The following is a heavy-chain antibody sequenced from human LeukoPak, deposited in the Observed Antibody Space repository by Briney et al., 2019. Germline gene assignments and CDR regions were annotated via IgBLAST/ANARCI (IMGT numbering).Heavy chain of an antibody. CDR3: ASASLNIYAFDI. CDR2: IYYSGST. J-gene: IGHJ3*02. Sequence: PSETLSLTCTVSLGSISSYYWSWIRQPPGKGLEWIGYIYYSGSTKYKPSLKSRATISVHTSKNQFSLKLSSVTSADTPVYYCASASLNIYAFDIRGQGTMVTVSS. D-gene: IGHD2/OR15-2a*01. V-gene: IGHV4-59*01. CDR1: LGSISSYY.